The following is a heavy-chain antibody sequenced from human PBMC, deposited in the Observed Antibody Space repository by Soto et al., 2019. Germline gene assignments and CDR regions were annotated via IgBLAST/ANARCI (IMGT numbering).Heavy chain of an antibody. CDR1: GYTFTSYG. CDR2: ISAYNGNT. CDR3: ARDEYYYGSGSYYTGYDAFDI. D-gene: IGHD3-10*01. Sequence: QVQLVQSGAEVKKPGASVKVSCKASGYTFTSYGISWVRQAPGQGLEWMGWISAYNGNTNYAQKLQGRVTMTTDTDTSTAYMELRSLRSDDTAVYYCARDEYYYGSGSYYTGYDAFDIWGQGTMVTVSS. J-gene: IGHJ3*02. V-gene: IGHV1-18*01.